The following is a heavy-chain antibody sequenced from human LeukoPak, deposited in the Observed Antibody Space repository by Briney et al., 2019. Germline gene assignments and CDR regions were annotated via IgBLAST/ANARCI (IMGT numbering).Heavy chain of an antibody. CDR3: ARACYYDSSGYYFLDY. J-gene: IGHJ4*02. Sequence: PSXTLXLTCTVSGGSISSYYWSWIRQPPGKGLEWIGYIYYSGSTNYNPSLKSRVTISVDTSKDQFSLKLSSVTAADTAVYYCARACYYDSSGYYFLDYWGQGTLVTVSS. CDR1: GGSISSYY. D-gene: IGHD3-22*01. V-gene: IGHV4-59*01. CDR2: IYYSGST.